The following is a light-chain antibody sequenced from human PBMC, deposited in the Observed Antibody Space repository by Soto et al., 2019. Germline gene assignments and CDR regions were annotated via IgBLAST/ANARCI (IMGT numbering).Light chain of an antibody. CDR1: QRINNN. CDR2: GAS. J-gene: IGKJ2*01. V-gene: IGKV3-15*01. Sequence: EIVMTHSPATLSASAGERATLSCRASQRINNNLAWYQQRPGQAPRLLIYGASTRATGIPARFSGSGSGTEFTLTMSSLQSEDFALYFCQQYSNWPQYTVGQGTKVDIK. CDR3: QQYSNWPQYT.